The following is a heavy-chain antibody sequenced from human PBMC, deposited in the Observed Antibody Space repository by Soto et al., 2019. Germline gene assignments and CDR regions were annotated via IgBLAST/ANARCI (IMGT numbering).Heavy chain of an antibody. V-gene: IGHV1-69*13. CDR1: GGTFSSYS. CDR2: IIPIFGTA. J-gene: IGHJ3*02. D-gene: IGHD3-22*01. Sequence: SVKVSCKASGGTFSSYSISWVRQAPGQGLEWMGGIIPIFGTANYAQKFQGRVTITADESTSTAYMELSSLRSEDTAVYYCAIVSGYLYAFDIWGQGTMVTVSS. CDR3: AIVSGYLYAFDI.